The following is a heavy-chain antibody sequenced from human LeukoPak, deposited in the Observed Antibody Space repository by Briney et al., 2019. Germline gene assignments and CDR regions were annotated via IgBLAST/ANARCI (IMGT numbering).Heavy chain of an antibody. Sequence: GGSLRLSCAASGFTFNIYTMIWVRQAPGQGLEGVASISSSSSYIYYADSVKGRFTISRDNAKNSLFLHMNSLRAEDTAAYYCAREEICSSASCPVDHWGQGTLVTVSS. D-gene: IGHD2-2*01. CDR2: ISSSSSYI. CDR1: GFTFNIYT. J-gene: IGHJ4*02. CDR3: AREEICSSASCPVDH. V-gene: IGHV3-21*01.